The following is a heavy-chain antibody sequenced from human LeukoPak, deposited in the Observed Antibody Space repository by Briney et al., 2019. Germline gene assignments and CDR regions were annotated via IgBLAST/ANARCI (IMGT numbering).Heavy chain of an antibody. Sequence: PGGSLRLSCAASGFTFSSYAMSWVRQTPGKGLVWVSRISPDGGSTAYADSVKGRFTISRDNARNTLYLQLSSLGAEDTALYYCARVSSLWSFDSWGQGTLVTVSS. CDR2: ISPDGGST. V-gene: IGHV3-74*01. J-gene: IGHJ4*02. D-gene: IGHD3-10*01. CDR3: ARVSSLWSFDS. CDR1: GFTFSSYA.